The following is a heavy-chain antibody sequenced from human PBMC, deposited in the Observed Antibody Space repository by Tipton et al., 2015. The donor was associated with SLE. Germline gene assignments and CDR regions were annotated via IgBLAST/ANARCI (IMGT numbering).Heavy chain of an antibody. V-gene: IGHV4-59*12. Sequence: TLSLTCTVSGGSISNYYWSWVRQPPGKGLEWIGFIYNGGRTRYNPSLESRVTISVDTSKKQFSLKLRSVTAADTAVYYCARGIVAAFFYWGQGTLVTVSS. CDR3: ARGIVAAFFY. D-gene: IGHD6-6*01. CDR1: GGSISNYY. J-gene: IGHJ4*02. CDR2: IYNGGRT.